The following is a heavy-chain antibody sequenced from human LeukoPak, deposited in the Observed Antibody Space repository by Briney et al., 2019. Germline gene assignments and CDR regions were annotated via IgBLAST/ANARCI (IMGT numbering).Heavy chain of an antibody. CDR1: GYTFTTYW. J-gene: IGHJ4*02. CDR3: ARRTRDSSGYCLDY. CDR2: IYSGDSED. D-gene: IGHD3-22*01. V-gene: IGHV5-51*01. Sequence: GESLKISCRVPGYTFTTYWIGWVRPIPGKGLEWMGGIYSGDSEDSYSPSFQGLVSISADKYISTLYLQWSSLKVSDTAMYFCARRTRDSSGYCLDYWGQGTLVNVSS.